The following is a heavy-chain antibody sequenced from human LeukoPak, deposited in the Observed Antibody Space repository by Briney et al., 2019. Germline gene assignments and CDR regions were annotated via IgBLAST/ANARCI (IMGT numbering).Heavy chain of an antibody. Sequence: GSLRLSFAASGFPFSNYWMSWVRQAPGQRLEWVANIKQDGSEKYYVDSVKGRFTISRDNAKNSLYLQMNSLRAEDTAVYYCARALDSSSSRYQAFEYWGQGTLVTVSS. D-gene: IGHD2-2*01. CDR2: IKQDGSEK. CDR3: ARALDSSSSRYQAFEY. V-gene: IGHV3-7*01. J-gene: IGHJ4*02. CDR1: GFPFSNYW.